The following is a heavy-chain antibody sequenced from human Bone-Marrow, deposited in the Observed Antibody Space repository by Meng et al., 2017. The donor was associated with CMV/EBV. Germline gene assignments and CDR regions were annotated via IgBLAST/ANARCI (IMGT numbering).Heavy chain of an antibody. D-gene: IGHD2-2*01. V-gene: IGHV4-59*01. CDR1: GGSISSYY. Sequence: GSLRLSCTVSGGSISSYYWSWIRQPPGKGLEWIGYIYDSGSTNYNPSLKSRVTISVDTSKNQFSLKLSSMTAADTAVYYCVSGGYCSTTNCYPNWFDPWGQGTLVTVSS. CDR2: IYDSGST. J-gene: IGHJ5*02. CDR3: VSGGYCSTTNCYPNWFDP.